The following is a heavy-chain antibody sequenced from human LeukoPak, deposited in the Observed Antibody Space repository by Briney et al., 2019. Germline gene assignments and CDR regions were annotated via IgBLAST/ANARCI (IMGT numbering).Heavy chain of an antibody. CDR3: ASTTDVYYFDY. Sequence: PGGSLRLSCAASGFTFSSYAMHWVRQAPGKGLEGVAVISYDGSNKYYADSVKGRFTISRDNSKNTLYLQMNSLRAEDTAVYYCASTTDVYYFDYWGQGTLVTVSS. CDR2: ISYDGSNK. D-gene: IGHD1-1*01. CDR1: GFTFSSYA. V-gene: IGHV3-30*04. J-gene: IGHJ4*02.